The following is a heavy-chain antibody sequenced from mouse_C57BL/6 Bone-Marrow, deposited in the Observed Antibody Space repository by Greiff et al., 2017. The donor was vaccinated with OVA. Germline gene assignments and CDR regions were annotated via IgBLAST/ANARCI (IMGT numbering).Heavy chain of an antibody. Sequence: QVQLQQSGAELVKPGASVKLSCKASGYTFTSYWMHWVKQRPGQGLEWIGMIHPNSGSTNYNEKFKSKATLTVDKSSSTAYMQLSSLTSEDSAVYYCVYSNYYFDYWGQGTTLTVSS. CDR1: GYTFTSYW. CDR2: IHPNSGST. V-gene: IGHV1-64*01. CDR3: VYSNYYFDY. J-gene: IGHJ2*01. D-gene: IGHD2-5*01.